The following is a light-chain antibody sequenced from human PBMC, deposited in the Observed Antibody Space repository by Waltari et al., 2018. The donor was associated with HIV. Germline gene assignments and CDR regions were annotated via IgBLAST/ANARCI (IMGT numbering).Light chain of an antibody. V-gene: IGKV3-20*01. CDR3: HQYSSSYQT. CDR2: GCS. Sequence: ENVLTQSPGTLSLSPGDTATLSCRATQSVTTNFLAWYQQKPGQAPRLLIYGCSNRATGIPDRFSGSGSGTDFTLTISRLEPEDFAVYYCHQYSSSYQTFGQGTKVEI. CDR1: QSVTTNF. J-gene: IGKJ1*01.